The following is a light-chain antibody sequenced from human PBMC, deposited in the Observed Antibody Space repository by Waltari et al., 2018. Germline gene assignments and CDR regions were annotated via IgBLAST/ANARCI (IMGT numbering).Light chain of an antibody. Sequence: EIVLTQSPGTLSLSPGEGATLSCRTSQTIRTTYLAWYQQKPGQAPTLLIYGTFTRATGIPDRFTGSGSGTHFSLTISSLEHEDFATYYCQQYDISPLTFGGGTKVEIK. CDR3: QQYDISPLT. CDR1: QTIRTTY. CDR2: GTF. J-gene: IGKJ4*01. V-gene: IGKV3-20*01.